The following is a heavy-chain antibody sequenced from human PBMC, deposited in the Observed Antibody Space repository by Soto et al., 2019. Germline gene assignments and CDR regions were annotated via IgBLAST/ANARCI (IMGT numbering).Heavy chain of an antibody. D-gene: IGHD1-1*01. Sequence: ASVKVSCKVSGYTLTKLSMHWVRQAPGKGLEWMGGFDPEDGETIYAQKFQGRVTMTEDTSTDTAYMELSSLRSEDTAMYYCATEVVTGTTPTFDYWGQGTLVTVSS. J-gene: IGHJ4*02. CDR2: FDPEDGET. CDR3: ATEVVTGTTPTFDY. CDR1: GYTLTKLS. V-gene: IGHV1-24*01.